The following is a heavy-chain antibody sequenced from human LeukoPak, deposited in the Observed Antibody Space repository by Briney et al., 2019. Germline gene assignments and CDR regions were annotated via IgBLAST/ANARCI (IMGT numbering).Heavy chain of an antibody. V-gene: IGHV1-8*01. CDR1: GYTFTSYD. J-gene: IGHJ6*02. CDR2: MNPNSGNT. CDR3: ARSDGWYPQYYYYYGMDV. Sequence: GASVRVSCKASGYTFTSYDINWVRQATGQGLEWMGWMNPNSGNTGYAQKFQGRVTMTRNTSISTAYMELSSLRSEDTAVYYCARSDGWYPQYYYYYGMDVWGQGTTVTVSS. D-gene: IGHD6-19*01.